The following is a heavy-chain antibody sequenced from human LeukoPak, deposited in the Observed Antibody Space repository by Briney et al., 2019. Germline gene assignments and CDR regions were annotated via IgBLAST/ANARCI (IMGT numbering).Heavy chain of an antibody. CDR2: IYHSDST. D-gene: IGHD3/OR15-3a*01. V-gene: IGHV4-38-2*02. J-gene: IGHJ4*02. CDR1: GYSISSGYY. CDR3: ARQTGSGLFILP. Sequence: PSETLSLTCTVSGYSISSGYYWAWIRQPPGKGLEWIGTIYHSDSTYYNPSLKSQVSISIDTSKNQFSLKLTSVTAADTAVYYCARQTGSGLFILPGGQGTLVTVSS.